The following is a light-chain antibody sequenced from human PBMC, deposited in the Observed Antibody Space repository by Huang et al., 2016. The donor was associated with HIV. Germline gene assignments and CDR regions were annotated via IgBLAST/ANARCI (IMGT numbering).Light chain of an antibody. CDR1: QSIKNN. CDR2: GAS. J-gene: IGKJ4*01. Sequence: EIVLTQSPATLSLSPGERAALSCRATQSIKNNLAWYQQKPGQSPRLLIDGASTRATGIPARFRGSGSGTEFTLTISSLQSEDFAVYYCQQYNNWPPLLTFGGGTKVEIK. V-gene: IGKV3-15*01. CDR3: QQYNNWPPLLT.